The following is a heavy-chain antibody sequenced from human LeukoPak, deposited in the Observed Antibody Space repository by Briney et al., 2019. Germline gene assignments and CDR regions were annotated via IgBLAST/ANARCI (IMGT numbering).Heavy chain of an antibody. V-gene: IGHV1-2*02. J-gene: IGHJ2*01. CDR2: INPNSGGA. CDR1: GYTVTGYY. CDR3: ARDPVYCGGGSCYSRYFDL. D-gene: IGHD2-15*01. Sequence: ASVKVSCKASGYTVTGYYMQWVRQAPGQGLEWMGWINPNSGGANYALKFQGRVTMTWDTSISTAYMELSSLTSDDTAVYYCARDPVYCGGGSCYSRYFDLWGRGTLVTVSS.